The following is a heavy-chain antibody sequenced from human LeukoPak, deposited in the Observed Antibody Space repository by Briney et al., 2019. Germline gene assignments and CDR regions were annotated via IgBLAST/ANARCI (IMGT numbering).Heavy chain of an antibody. CDR2: ISGSGGST. D-gene: IGHD3-22*01. V-gene: IGHV3-23*01. Sequence: GGSLRLSCAASGFTFSSYAMSWVRQAPGKGLEWVSAISGSGGSTYYADSVKGRFTISRDNSKNTLYLQMNSLRAEDTAVYYCAKDRHLNSMIVVADEFQHWGQGTLVTVSS. CDR3: AKDRHLNSMIVVADEFQH. CDR1: GFTFSSYA. J-gene: IGHJ1*01.